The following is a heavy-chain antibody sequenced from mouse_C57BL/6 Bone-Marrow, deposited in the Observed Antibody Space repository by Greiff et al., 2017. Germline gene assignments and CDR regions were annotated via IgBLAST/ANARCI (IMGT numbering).Heavy chain of an antibody. CDR3: AITRGYYGNSVYAMDY. D-gene: IGHD2-1*01. Sequence: QVQLQQPGAELVKPGASVKVSCKASGYTFTSYWMHWVKQRPGQGLEWIGRIHPSDSDTNYNQKFKGKATLTVDKSSSTAYMQLSSLTSEDSAVYYCAITRGYYGNSVYAMDYWGQGTSVTVSS. J-gene: IGHJ4*01. CDR2: IHPSDSDT. V-gene: IGHV1-74*01. CDR1: GYTFTSYW.